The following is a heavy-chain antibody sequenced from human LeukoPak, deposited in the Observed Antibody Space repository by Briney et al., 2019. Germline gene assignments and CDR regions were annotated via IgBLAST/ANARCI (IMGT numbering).Heavy chain of an antibody. D-gene: IGHD5-18*01. CDR1: GFTFSSYS. CDR2: ISSSSSTI. V-gene: IGHV3-48*01. J-gene: IGHJ6*03. Sequence: GGSLRLSCAASGFTFSSYSMNWVRQAPGKGLEWVSYISSSSSTIYYADSVKGRFTISRDNAKNSLYLQMNSLRAADTAVYYCARDPRWNPAMVHYYYYYIDVWGKGTTVTVSS. CDR3: ARDPRWNPAMVHYYYYYIDV.